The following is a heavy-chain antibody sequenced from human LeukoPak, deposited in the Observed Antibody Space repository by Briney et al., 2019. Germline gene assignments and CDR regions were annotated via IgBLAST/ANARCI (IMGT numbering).Heavy chain of an antibody. CDR2: IHPEGNEK. CDR3: ARGDAFSGDH. V-gene: IGHV3-7*04. Sequence: GGSLRLSCAVSGFSLTNFWMSWVRQAPGRGLEWVANIHPEGNEKYHVESVKGRFTISRDNTKNLLFLQMNGLRVADTAVYYCARGDAFSGDHWGQGTLVTVSS. J-gene: IGHJ4*02. CDR1: GFSLTNFW.